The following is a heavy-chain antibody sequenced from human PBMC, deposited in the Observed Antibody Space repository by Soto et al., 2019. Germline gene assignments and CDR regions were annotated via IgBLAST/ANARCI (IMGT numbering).Heavy chain of an antibody. CDR2: IYPGDSDT. CDR1: GYSFTTYW. Sequence: GESLQVSCKASGYSFTTYWIGWVRQMSGKGLEWMGIIYPGDSDTRYSPSFQGQVTISADKSTSTAYLQWSSLKASDTAMYYCLRSTIINMPCGLLQDLFASSGQ. CDR3: LRSTIINMPCGLLQDLFAS. J-gene: IGHJ5*02. D-gene: IGHD2-2*01. V-gene: IGHV5-51*01.